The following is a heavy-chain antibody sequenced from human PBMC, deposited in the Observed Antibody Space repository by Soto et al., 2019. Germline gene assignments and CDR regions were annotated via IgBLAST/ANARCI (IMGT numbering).Heavy chain of an antibody. J-gene: IGHJ5*02. Sequence: QVQLVQSGAEVKKPGSSVKVSCKASGGTFSSYTISWVRQAPGQGLEWMGRIIPILGIANYAQKFQGRVTITADKSPSTAYMELSSLRSEDTAVYYCARHGDCSGGSCYSSWFDPWGQGTLVTVSS. CDR2: IIPILGIA. CDR1: GGTFSSYT. V-gene: IGHV1-69*02. D-gene: IGHD2-15*01. CDR3: ARHGDCSGGSCYSSWFDP.